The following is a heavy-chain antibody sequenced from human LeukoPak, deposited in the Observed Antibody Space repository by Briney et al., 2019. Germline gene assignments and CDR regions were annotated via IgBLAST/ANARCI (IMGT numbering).Heavy chain of an antibody. V-gene: IGHV3-21*06. CDR2: ISSSSSYI. Sequence: MAGGSLRLFCAASGFTFNVYSMNWVRQAPGKGLEWVSSISSSSSYIYYADSVKGRFTTSRDNAKNSLYLQMNSLRAEDTAVYYCARDGVAGFDYWDQGTLVTVSS. D-gene: IGHD6-19*01. CDR1: GFTFNVYS. CDR3: ARDGVAGFDY. J-gene: IGHJ4*02.